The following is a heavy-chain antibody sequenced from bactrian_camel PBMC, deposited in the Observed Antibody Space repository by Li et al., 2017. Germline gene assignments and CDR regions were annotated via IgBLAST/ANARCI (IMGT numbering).Heavy chain of an antibody. J-gene: IGHJ4*01. CDR1: GYPYSTYC. D-gene: IGHD5*01. V-gene: IGHV3S53*01. CDR2: IDSRGRT. Sequence: HVQLVESGGGSVQAGGSLRLSCAASGYPYSTYCMGWFRQAPGKEREGVATIDSRGRTRCADSVKGRFTISVDNGEDKVYLQMNSLKSEDTALYYCATTGFDFWGQGTQVTVS. CDR3: ATTGFDF.